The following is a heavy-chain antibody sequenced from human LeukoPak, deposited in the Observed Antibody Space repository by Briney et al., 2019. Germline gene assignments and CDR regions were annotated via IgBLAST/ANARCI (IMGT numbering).Heavy chain of an antibody. J-gene: IGHJ4*02. V-gene: IGHV4-61*01. CDR1: GGSVSSGSYY. D-gene: IGHD5-12*01. CDR3: ARANSGYDFDY. CDR2: IYYSGST. Sequence: SETLSLTCTVSGGSVSSGSYYWSWIRQPPGKGLEWIGYIYYSGSTNYNPSLKSRVTISVDTSKNQFSLKLSSVTAADTAVYYCARANSGYDFDYWGQGTLVTVSS.